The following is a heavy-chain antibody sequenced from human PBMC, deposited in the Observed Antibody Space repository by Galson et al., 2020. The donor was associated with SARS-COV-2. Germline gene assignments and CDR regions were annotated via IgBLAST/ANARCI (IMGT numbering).Heavy chain of an antibody. J-gene: IGHJ4*02. V-gene: IGHV1-69*13. Sequence: SVKVSCKASGGTFSSSDVNWVRQAPGQGLEWLGGFIHVFHTATYAQQFQGRVKITADEPTTTAYMELTSLRSDDTDVYFCVRGEVQTLDYWGQGTLVTVSS. CDR3: VRGEVQTLDY. D-gene: IGHD3-16*01. CDR1: GGTFSSSD. CDR2: FIHVFHTA.